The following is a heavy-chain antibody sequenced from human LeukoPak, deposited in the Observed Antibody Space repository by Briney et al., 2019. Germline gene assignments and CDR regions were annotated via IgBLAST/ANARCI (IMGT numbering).Heavy chain of an antibody. CDR3: ARGTYYDFWSGYGEYYYYGMDV. CDR1: GGTFSSYV. J-gene: IGHJ6*02. Sequence: ASVKVSCKASGGTFSSYVISWVRQAPGQGLEWMGGIIPIFGTANYAQKFQGRVTITADESTSTAYMELSSLRSEDTAVYYCARGTYYDFWSGYGEYYYYGMDVWGQGTTVTVSS. D-gene: IGHD3-3*01. V-gene: IGHV1-69*13. CDR2: IIPIFGTA.